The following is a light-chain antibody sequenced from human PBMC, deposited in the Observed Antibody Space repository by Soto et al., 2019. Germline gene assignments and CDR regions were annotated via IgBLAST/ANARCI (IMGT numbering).Light chain of an antibody. V-gene: IGKV1-17*03. Sequence: DIQMTQSPSAMSASVGDRVTITCRASRGINHYLAWFQQKPGKVPKRLIYGVSTLQSGVPSRFSGSGSGTEFTLTISSLQPDDFATYYCQHYNSYSEAFGQGTKVELK. CDR1: RGINHY. CDR3: QHYNSYSEA. J-gene: IGKJ1*01. CDR2: GVS.